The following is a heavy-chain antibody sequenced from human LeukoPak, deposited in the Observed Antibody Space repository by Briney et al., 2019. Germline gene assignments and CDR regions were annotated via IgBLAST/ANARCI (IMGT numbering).Heavy chain of an antibody. CDR1: GYTLTELS. D-gene: IGHD3-22*01. V-gene: IGHV1-24*01. CDR3: ATEAYYYDSSGYYYNLRYVY. J-gene: IGHJ4*02. Sequence: ASVKVSCKVSGYTLTELSMHWVRQAPGKGLGWMGGFDPEDGETIYAQKFQGRVTMTEDTSTDTAYMELSSLRSEDTAVYYCATEAYYYDSSGYYYNLRYVYWGQGTLVTVSS. CDR2: FDPEDGET.